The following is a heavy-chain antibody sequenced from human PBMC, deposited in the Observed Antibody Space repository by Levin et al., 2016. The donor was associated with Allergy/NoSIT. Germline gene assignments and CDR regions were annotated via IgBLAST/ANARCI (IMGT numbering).Heavy chain of an antibody. Sequence: VKVSCKASGYIFSDSYMHWVRRAPGQGLEWMGWVSLKSGDTNYAPSFQGRVTMTRDTSISTAYMELNRLTSDDTAVYYCTKDRHAENWGQGTMVTVSS. CDR2: VSLKSGDT. V-gene: IGHV1-2*02. CDR3: TKDRHAEN. CDR1: GYIFSDSY. J-gene: IGHJ3*01. D-gene: IGHD1-14*01.